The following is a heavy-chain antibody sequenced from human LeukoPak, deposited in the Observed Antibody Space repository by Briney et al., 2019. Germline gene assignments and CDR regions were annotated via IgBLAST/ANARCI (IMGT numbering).Heavy chain of an antibody. Sequence: PSQTLSLTCAVSGGSISSGGYSWSWIRQPPGKGLEWIGYIYHSGSTYYNPSLKSRVTISVDRSKNQFSLKLSSLRSEDTAVYYCASPLEGAPLGYWGQGTLVTVSS. D-gene: IGHD1-26*01. CDR3: ASPLEGAPLGY. CDR1: GGSISSGGYS. V-gene: IGHV4-30-2*02. CDR2: IYHSGST. J-gene: IGHJ4*02.